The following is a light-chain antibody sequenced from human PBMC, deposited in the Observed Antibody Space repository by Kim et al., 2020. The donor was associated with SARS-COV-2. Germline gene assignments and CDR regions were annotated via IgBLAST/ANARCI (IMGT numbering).Light chain of an antibody. CDR3: QHTRT. CDR1: QSISSW. V-gene: IGKV1-5*03. J-gene: IGKJ1*01. CDR2: KAS. Sequence: PSSLSASVGDRVTITGRASQSISSWLAWDQQKPGKAPKLLIYKASSLESGVPSRFSGSGSGTEFTLTISSLQPDDFATYYCQHTRTFGQGTKLEI.